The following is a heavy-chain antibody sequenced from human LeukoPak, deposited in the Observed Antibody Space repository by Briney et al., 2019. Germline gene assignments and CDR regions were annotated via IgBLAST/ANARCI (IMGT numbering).Heavy chain of an antibody. D-gene: IGHD3-22*01. CDR2: TYYRSKWYN. V-gene: IGHV6-1*01. CDR1: GDSVSSKSAA. J-gene: IGHJ3*02. Sequence: SQTLSLTCAISGDSVSSKSAAWNWIRQSPSRGLEWLGRTYYRSKWYNDYAVSMKGRITINPDTSKNQFSLQLNSVTPEDTAVYYCARRYYYDSSGYYRADAFDIWGQGTMVTVSS. CDR3: ARRYYYDSSGYYRADAFDI.